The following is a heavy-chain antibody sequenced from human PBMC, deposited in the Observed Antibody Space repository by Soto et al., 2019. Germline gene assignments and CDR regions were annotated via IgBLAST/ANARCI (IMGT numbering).Heavy chain of an antibody. Sequence: QVQLVQSGAEVKKPGSSVKVSCKASGGTFSSYAISWVRQAPGQGLEWMGGIIPIFGTANYAQKFQGRVMITAEKSTSTADTELISLSSEDTAVYYSASYARVRVPAARFDYWGQGTLVTVSS. J-gene: IGHJ4*02. CDR3: ASYARVRVPAARFDY. D-gene: IGHD2-2*01. V-gene: IGHV1-69*06. CDR1: GGTFSSYA. CDR2: IIPIFGTA.